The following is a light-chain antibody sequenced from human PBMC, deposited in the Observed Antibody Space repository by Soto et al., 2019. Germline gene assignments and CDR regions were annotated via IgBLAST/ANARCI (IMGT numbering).Light chain of an antibody. CDR3: QAWDSSTLRV. CDR1: KLGDKY. CDR2: QDS. J-gene: IGLJ1*01. V-gene: IGLV3-1*01. Sequence: SYELTQPPSVSVSPGQTASITCSGDKLGDKYACWYQQKPGQSPVLVIYQDSKRPSGIPERFSGSNSANTATLTISGTQAMDEADYYCQAWDSSTLRVFGTGTKVTVL.